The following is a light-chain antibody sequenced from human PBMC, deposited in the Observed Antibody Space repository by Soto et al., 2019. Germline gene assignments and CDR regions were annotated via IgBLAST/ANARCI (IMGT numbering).Light chain of an antibody. J-gene: IGKJ1*01. Sequence: DIQMTQSPSSLSASVRDRVTITCQASHDISDYLNWYQQKPGKAPKLLIYAASSLQSGVPSRFSGSGSGTDFTPTISSLQPEDFATYYCQQSYSTPQTFGQGTKVDIK. CDR2: AAS. V-gene: IGKV1-39*01. CDR3: QQSYSTPQT. CDR1: HDISDY.